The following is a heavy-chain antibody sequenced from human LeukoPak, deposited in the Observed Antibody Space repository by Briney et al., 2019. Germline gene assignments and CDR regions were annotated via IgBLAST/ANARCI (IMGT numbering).Heavy chain of an antibody. J-gene: IGHJ3*02. D-gene: IGHD4-23*01. CDR2: ISSSGSTI. CDR1: GGSFSGYY. Sequence: LSLTCAVYGGSFSGYYWSWVRQAPGKGLEWVSYISSSGSTIYYADSVKGRFTISRDNAKNSLYLQMNSLRAEDTAVYYCASGTTVVTHDAFDIWGQGTMVTVSS. V-gene: IGHV3-11*04. CDR3: ASGTTVVTHDAFDI.